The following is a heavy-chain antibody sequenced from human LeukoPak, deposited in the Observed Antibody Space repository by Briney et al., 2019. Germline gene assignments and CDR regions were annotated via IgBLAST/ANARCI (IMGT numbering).Heavy chain of an antibody. V-gene: IGHV3-30*04. CDR3: ARPTPSYYDYVWGSYVFDY. Sequence: GGSLRLSCAASGFTFSSYAMHWVRQAPGKGLGWVAVISYDGSNKYYADSVKGRFTISRDNSKNTLYLQMNSLRAEDTAVYYCARPTPSYYDYVWGSYVFDYWGQGTLVTVSS. CDR2: ISYDGSNK. CDR1: GFTFSSYA. D-gene: IGHD3-16*01. J-gene: IGHJ4*02.